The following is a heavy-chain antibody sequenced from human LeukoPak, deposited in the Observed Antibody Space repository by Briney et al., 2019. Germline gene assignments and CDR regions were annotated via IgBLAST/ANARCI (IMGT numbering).Heavy chain of an antibody. V-gene: IGHV3-21*01. CDR1: GFTFSSYS. CDR3: ARGEDSGSTYYYYYYYMDV. J-gene: IGHJ6*03. CDR2: ISSSSSYI. Sequence: GGSLRLSCAASGFTFSSYSMNWVRQAPGKGLEWVSSISSSSSYIYYADSVKGRFTISRDNAKNSLYLQMNSLRAEDTAVYYCARGEDSGSTYYYYYYYMDVWGKGTTVTVSS. D-gene: IGHD3-10*01.